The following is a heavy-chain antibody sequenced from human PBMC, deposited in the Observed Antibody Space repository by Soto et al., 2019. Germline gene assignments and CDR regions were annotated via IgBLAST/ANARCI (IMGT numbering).Heavy chain of an antibody. J-gene: IGHJ6*02. CDR3: ARPDKHDFWSGYHNYYGMDV. V-gene: IGHV1-69*06. CDR1: GGTFSSYA. CDR2: IIPIFGTA. D-gene: IGHD3-3*01. Sequence: SVKVSCKASGGTFSSYAISWVRQAPGQGLEWMGGIIPIFGTANYAQKFQGRVTITADKSTSTAYMELSSLRSEDTAVCYCARPDKHDFWSGYHNYYGMDVWGQGTTVTVSS.